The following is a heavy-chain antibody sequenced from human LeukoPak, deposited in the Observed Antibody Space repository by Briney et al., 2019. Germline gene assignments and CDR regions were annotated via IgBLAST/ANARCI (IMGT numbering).Heavy chain of an antibody. CDR1: GGSISSYY. V-gene: IGHV4-59*08. CDR2: IYYSGST. J-gene: IGHJ4*02. Sequence: SETLSLTCTVSGGSISSYYWSWIRQPPGKGLEWIGYIYYSGSTNYNPSLKSRVTISVDTSKNQFSLKLSSVTAADTAVYYCARPPTVKTPDFDHWGQGTLVTVSS. CDR3: ARPPTVKTPDFDH. D-gene: IGHD4-11*01.